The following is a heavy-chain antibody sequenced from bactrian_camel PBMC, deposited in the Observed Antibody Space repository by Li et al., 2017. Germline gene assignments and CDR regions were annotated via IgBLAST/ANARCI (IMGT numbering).Heavy chain of an antibody. CDR1: EYSIDTGC. J-gene: IGHJ4*01. Sequence: VQLVESGGGSVQAGGSLKLTCIASEYSIDTGCMGWFRQAPEKEVEAVAYISAGGFTTEYADSVNGRFTISRDNAKNTVYLQMNSLMPEDTAMYFCATKLTRPSPWASPSRYEFRGQGTQVTVS. D-gene: IGHD1*01. V-gene: IGHV3S36*01. CDR3: ATKLTRPSPWASPSRYEF. CDR2: ISAGGFTT.